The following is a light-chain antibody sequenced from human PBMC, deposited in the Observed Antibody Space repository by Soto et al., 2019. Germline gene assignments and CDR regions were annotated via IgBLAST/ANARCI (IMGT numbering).Light chain of an antibody. CDR2: GAT. Sequence: SGWPADHSKLSCRASQSVSNNLAWYQQKPGQAPRLLIYGATTRATGIPARFSGSGSRTEVTLTIIRLQPDYLATYPSQLYHGYSEAFGQGTKVDIK. V-gene: IGKV3-15*01. CDR1: QSVSNN. CDR3: QLYHGYSEA. J-gene: IGKJ1*01.